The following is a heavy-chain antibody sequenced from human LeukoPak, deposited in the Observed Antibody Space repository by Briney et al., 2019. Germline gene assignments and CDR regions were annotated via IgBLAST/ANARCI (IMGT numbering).Heavy chain of an antibody. J-gene: IGHJ3*02. CDR1: GFTFSSYS. Sequence: GGSLRLSCAASGFTFSSYSMNWVRQAPGKGPEWVSSISSSSSYIYYADSVKGRFTISRDNAKNSLYLQMNSLRAEDTAVYYCAMERRSPDAFDIWGQGTMVTVSS. V-gene: IGHV3-21*01. CDR2: ISSSSSYI. D-gene: IGHD1-26*01. CDR3: AMERRSPDAFDI.